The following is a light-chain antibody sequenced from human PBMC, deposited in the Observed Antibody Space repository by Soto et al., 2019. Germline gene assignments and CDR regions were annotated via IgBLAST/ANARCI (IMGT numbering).Light chain of an antibody. V-gene: IGLV2-14*01. CDR1: SSDVGGYGY. CDR2: DVS. J-gene: IGLJ2*01. Sequence: QSVLTQPASVSESPGQSNTISCTGTSSDVGGYGYVSWYQQHAGKAPKLMIYDVSNRPSGVSNRFSGSKSGNTASLTISGLQAEDEADYYCSSYTSSNTVLFGGGTKVTVL. CDR3: SSYTSSNTVL.